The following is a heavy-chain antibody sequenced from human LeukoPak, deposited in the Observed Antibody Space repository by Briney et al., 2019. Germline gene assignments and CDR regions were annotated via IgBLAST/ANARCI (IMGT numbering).Heavy chain of an antibody. CDR3: ARTTVAGTHYFDY. J-gene: IGHJ4*02. CDR2: ISSSSSYI. CDR1: GFTFSSYS. Sequence: GGSLRLSCAASGFTFSSYSMNWVRQAPGKGLEWVSSISSSSSYIYYADSVKGRFTISRDNAKNSLYLQMNSLRAEDTAVYYCARTTVAGTHYFDYWGQGTLVTVSS. V-gene: IGHV3-21*01. D-gene: IGHD6-19*01.